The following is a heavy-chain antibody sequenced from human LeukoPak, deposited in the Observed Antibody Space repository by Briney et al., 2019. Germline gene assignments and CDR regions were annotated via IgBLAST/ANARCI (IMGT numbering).Heavy chain of an antibody. V-gene: IGHV5-51*01. CDR1: GYSFTSYW. Sequence: GESLKISCKGSGYSFTSYWIGWVRQMPGKGLEWMGIIYPGDSDTRYSPSFQGQVTISADNSISTAYLQWSSLEPSENAMYYCASRLYGDYTVDTWGQGTLVTVSS. CDR3: ASRLYGDYTVDT. CDR2: IYPGDSDT. J-gene: IGHJ5*02. D-gene: IGHD4-17*01.